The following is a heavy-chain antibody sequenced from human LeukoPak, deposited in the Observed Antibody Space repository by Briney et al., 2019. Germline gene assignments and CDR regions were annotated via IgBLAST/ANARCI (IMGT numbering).Heavy chain of an antibody. J-gene: IGHJ4*02. CDR2: IIPIFGTA. CDR1: GGTFSRYA. D-gene: IGHD1-14*01. CDR3: ARDSSEFRNLIPY. V-gene: IGHV1-69*13. Sequence: GASVKVSCKASGGTFSRYAISWVRQGPGQGLEWMGGIIPIFGTANYAQRFQGRVTITADESTSTAYMELSSLRSEDTAVYYCARDSSEFRNLIPYWGQGTLVTVSS.